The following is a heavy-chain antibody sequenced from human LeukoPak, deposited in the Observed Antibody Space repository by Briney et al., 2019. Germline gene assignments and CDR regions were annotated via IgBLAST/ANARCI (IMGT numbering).Heavy chain of an antibody. J-gene: IGHJ4*02. Sequence: GASVKVSCKASGYTFTSYDINWVRQATGQGLEWMGWMNPNSGNTGYAQKFQGRVTMTRNTSISTAYMELSSLRSEDTAVYYCASSSGYAFGRFDYWGQGTLVTVSS. CDR1: GYTFTSYD. V-gene: IGHV1-8*02. D-gene: IGHD5-12*01. CDR3: ASSSGYAFGRFDY. CDR2: MNPNSGNT.